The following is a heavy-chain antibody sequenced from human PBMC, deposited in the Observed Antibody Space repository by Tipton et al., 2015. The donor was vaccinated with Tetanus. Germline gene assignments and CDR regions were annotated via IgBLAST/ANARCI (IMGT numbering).Heavy chain of an antibody. V-gene: IGHV3-33*08. Sequence: SLRLSCAASGFTFDDSAMSWARQAPGKGLEWVAVSWYDGTDKYYADSVKGRFTISRDTSKNTLYLQMNSLRAGDTAVYYCAREADCSGGSCFSGDFANWGQGTQVTVSS. J-gene: IGHJ4*02. CDR3: AREADCSGGSCFSGDFAN. CDR2: SWYDGTDK. CDR1: GFTFDDSA. D-gene: IGHD2-15*01.